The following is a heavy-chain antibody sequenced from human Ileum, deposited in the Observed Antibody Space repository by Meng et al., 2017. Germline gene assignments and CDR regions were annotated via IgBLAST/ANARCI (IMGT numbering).Heavy chain of an antibody. J-gene: IGHJ4*02. CDR3: ARERPPERGYRYGLGSFFDY. V-gene: IGHV4-31*03. CDR1: GGSISSGGYY. D-gene: IGHD5-18*01. Sequence: LRLSCTVSGGSISSGGYYWSWIRQHPGKGLEWIGYIYYSGSTYYNPSLKSRVTISVDTSKNQFSLKLSSVTAADTAVYYCARERPPERGYRYGLGSFFDYWGQGTLVTVSS. CDR2: IYYSGST.